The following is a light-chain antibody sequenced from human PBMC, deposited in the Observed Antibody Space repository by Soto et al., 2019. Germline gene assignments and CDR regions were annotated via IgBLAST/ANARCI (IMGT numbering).Light chain of an antibody. J-gene: IGKJ3*01. Sequence: EIVLTQSPGTLSLSPGERAPLSCRASQSVSSDYLAWYQQRPGQAPRLLIYDAYSRATGIPGRFSGSGSGTDFTLTISSLEPEDFAVYYCQQRSSWPATFGPGTKVDIK. CDR1: QSVSSDY. CDR3: QQRSSWPAT. CDR2: DAY. V-gene: IGKV3D-20*02.